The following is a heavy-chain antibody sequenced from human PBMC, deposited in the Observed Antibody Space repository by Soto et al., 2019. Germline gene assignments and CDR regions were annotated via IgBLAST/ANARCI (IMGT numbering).Heavy chain of an antibody. D-gene: IGHD2-21*02. CDR1: GYTFTSYA. CDR2: INAGNGNT. Sequence: QVQLVQSGAEVKKPGASVKGSCKASGYTFTSYAIHWVRQAPGQRLEWMGWINAGNGNTKYSQKFQGRVTITRDTSASPAYMELSSLRSEDTAVYYCARIETGRVVTRTNWLDPWGQGTLVTVSS. V-gene: IGHV1-3*01. J-gene: IGHJ5*02. CDR3: ARIETGRVVTRTNWLDP.